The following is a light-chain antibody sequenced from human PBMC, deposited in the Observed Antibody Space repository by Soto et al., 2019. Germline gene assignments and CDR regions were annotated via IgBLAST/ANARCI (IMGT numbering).Light chain of an antibody. CDR1: QSVSSY. CDR2: DAS. J-gene: IGKJ5*01. V-gene: IGKV3-11*01. CDR3: QQYNLWPPIT. Sequence: EIVLTQSPATPSLSPGERAPLSCRASQSVSSYLAWYQQKPGQAPRLLIYDASNRATGIPARFSGSGSGTDFTLTISSLQSEDFAVYYCQQYNLWPPITFGQGTRLEIK.